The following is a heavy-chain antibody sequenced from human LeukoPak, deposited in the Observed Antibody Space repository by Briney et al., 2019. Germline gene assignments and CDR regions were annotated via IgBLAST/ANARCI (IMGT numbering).Heavy chain of an antibody. CDR1: GGTLSSYA. J-gene: IGHJ1*01. D-gene: IGHD2-21*01. CDR2: IIPIFGTA. V-gene: IGHV1-69*13. Sequence: GASVKVSCKASGGTLSSYAISWVRQAPGQGLEWMGGIIPIFGTANYAQKFQGRVTITADESTSTAYMELSSLRSEDTAVYYCARDSSEFRSLIPHWGQGTLVTVSS. CDR3: ARDSSEFRSLIPH.